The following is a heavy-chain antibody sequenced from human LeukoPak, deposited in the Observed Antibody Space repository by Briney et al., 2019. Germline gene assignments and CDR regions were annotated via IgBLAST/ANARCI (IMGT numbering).Heavy chain of an antibody. V-gene: IGHV3-11*01. D-gene: IGHD2-2*01. Sequence: GGSLRLSCAASGFTFSDYYMSWIRQAPGKGLEWVSYISSSGSTIYYADSVKGRFTISRDNAKNSLYLQMNSLRAEDTAVYYCARDLKVVPNYYYYYMDVWGKGTTVTVSS. CDR2: ISSSGSTI. CDR1: GFTFSDYY. J-gene: IGHJ6*03. CDR3: ARDLKVVPNYYYYYMDV.